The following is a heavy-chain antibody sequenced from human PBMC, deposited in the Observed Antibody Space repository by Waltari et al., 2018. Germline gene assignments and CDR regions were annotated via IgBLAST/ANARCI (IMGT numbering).Heavy chain of an antibody. CDR3: ARDYCDRTNCHGMDV. CDR2: ISYNERNI. CDR1: EFTFRSYA. D-gene: IGHD3-22*01. J-gene: IGHJ6*02. Sequence: QVQLVESGGGVVQPGRSLRLPCAASEFTFRSYAMPWVRQAPGKGLEWVAVISYNERNIYYVDSVKGRFIISRDNSRKMLYLQMNSLRTEDTAVYYCARDYCDRTNCHGMDVWGQGTTVTVSS. V-gene: IGHV3-30*04.